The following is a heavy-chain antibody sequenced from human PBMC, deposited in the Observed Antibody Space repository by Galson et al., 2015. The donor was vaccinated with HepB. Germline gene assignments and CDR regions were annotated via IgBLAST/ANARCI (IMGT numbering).Heavy chain of an antibody. CDR1: GFTFSSYA. CDR2: ISGSGGST. D-gene: IGHD2-2*01. Sequence: SLRLSCAASGFTFSSYAMSWVRQAPGKGLEWVSAISGSGGSTYYADSVKGRFTISRDNSKNTLYLQMNSLRAEDTAVYYCAKSPAGYYYYYYMDVWGKGTTVTVSS. J-gene: IGHJ6*03. CDR3: AKSPAGYYYYYYMDV. V-gene: IGHV3-23*01.